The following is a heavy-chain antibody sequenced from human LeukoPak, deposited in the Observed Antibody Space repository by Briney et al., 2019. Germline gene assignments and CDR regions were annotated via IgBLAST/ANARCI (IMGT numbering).Heavy chain of an antibody. V-gene: IGHV1-2*02. J-gene: IGHJ6*03. CDR3: ARTPCYYYYLDV. CDR1: GYTFTGYY. CDR2: INPNSGGT. Sequence: ASVKLSCKASGYTFTGYYMHWVRQAPGQGLEWMGWINPNSGGTNYAQKFQGRVTMTRDTSISTAYMELSRLRSDDTAVYYCARTPCYYYYLDVWGKGTTVTISS.